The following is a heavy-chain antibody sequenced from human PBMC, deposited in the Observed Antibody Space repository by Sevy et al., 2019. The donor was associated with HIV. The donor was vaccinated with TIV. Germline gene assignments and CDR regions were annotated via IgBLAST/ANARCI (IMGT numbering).Heavy chain of an antibody. V-gene: IGHV3-23*01. CDR1: GFTFTNYA. J-gene: IGHJ3*01. D-gene: IGHD3-22*01. Sequence: GSLRLSCAASGFTFTNYAMNWVRQAPGKGLEWVSTIFRSGDVTYYTDSVKGRFTISRDNSKNTLYLQMHSLRAEETALYYCAGARYDSSGSFDAFDLWGHGTMVTVSS. CDR2: IFRSGDVT. CDR3: AGARYDSSGSFDAFDL.